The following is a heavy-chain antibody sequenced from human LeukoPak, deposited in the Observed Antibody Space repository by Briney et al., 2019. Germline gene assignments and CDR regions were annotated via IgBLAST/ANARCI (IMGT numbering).Heavy chain of an antibody. J-gene: IGHJ4*02. CDR1: GGTFSSYA. D-gene: IGHD2-15*01. CDR2: IIPIFGTA. Sequence: SVKVSCKASGGTFSSYAISWVRQAPGQGLEWMGGIIPIFGTANYAQKFQGRVTITADESTSTAYMELSSLRSEDTAVYYCARNLKAIASFDYWGQGTLVTVSS. CDR3: ARNLKAIASFDY. V-gene: IGHV1-69*01.